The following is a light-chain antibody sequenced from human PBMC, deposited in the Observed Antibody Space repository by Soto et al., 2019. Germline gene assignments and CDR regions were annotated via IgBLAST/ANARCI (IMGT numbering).Light chain of an antibody. CDR1: QSVFYSSNNNNY. CDR3: QQYSSTPLT. J-gene: IGKJ4*01. Sequence: DIVMTQSPDSLAVSLGERATINCKSSQSVFYSSNNNNYLAWYQQKPGQPPKLLIYWASTRESGVPDRFSGSGSGTDFTLTISSLQAEDVAVYYCQQYSSTPLTFGGGTKVEIK. V-gene: IGKV4-1*01. CDR2: WAS.